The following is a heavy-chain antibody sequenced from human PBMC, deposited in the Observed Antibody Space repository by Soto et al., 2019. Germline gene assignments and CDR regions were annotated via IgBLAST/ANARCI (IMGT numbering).Heavy chain of an antibody. CDR2: IDSYSYFI. V-gene: IGHV3-21*01. J-gene: IGHJ4*02. CDR3: AIEPDLSSSLTKCCVY. Sequence: GGSLRLSCAASGFTFCRYSMNWVRQAPGKGLEWVSSIDSYSYFIYYADTVYGRFSISRDSARNTLFRHLSILRAEYSAAYSCAIEPDLSSSLTKCCVYWGQGTLVTVST. CDR1: GFTFCRYS.